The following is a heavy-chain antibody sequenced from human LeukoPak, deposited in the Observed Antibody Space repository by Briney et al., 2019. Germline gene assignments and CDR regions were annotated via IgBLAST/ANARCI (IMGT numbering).Heavy chain of an antibody. J-gene: IGHJ4*02. V-gene: IGHV3-20*04. CDR1: GFNFGDYG. CDR3: ASSSNYDIMTAAN. D-gene: IGHD3-9*01. Sequence: PGGSLRLSCAVSGFNFGDYGMIWVRQAPGKGLEWVSGINWNGAGTGYADSVKGRFTVSRDNAKSSLHLQMNSLRAEDTALYYCASSSNYDIMTAANGGQGTLVTVLS. CDR2: INWNGAGT.